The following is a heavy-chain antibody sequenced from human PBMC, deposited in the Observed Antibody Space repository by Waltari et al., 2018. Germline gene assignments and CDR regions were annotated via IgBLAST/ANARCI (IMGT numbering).Heavy chain of an antibody. Sequence: GLEWMGGIIPIFGTANYAQKFQGRVTITADESTSTAYMELSSLRSEDTAVYYCASCLSTSCDTAYYYYGMDVWGQGTTVTVSS. V-gene: IGHV1-69*01. CDR2: IIPIFGTA. D-gene: IGHD2-2*01. J-gene: IGHJ6*02. CDR3: ASCLSTSCDTAYYYYGMDV.